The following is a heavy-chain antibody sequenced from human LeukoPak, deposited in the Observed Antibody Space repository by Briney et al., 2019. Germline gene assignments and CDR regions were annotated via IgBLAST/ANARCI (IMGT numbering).Heavy chain of an antibody. Sequence: SETLSLTCSVSGASISSYYWSWIRQPAGKGLEWIGRVYASGSTKYNPSLKSRVTMSVDTSKNQFSLRLSSVTAADMAIYYCARGYCGGDCYSGYYYALDVWGKGPRSPSPQ. CDR2: VYASGST. V-gene: IGHV4-4*07. CDR1: GASISSYY. CDR3: ARGYCGGDCYSGYYYALDV. J-gene: IGHJ6*01. D-gene: IGHD2-21*02.